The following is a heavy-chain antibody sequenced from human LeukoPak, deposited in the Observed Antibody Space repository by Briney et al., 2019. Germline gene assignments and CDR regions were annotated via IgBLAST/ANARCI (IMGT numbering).Heavy chain of an antibody. CDR3: ASSAAAGTFWFDP. CDR1: GGSIGSGVYY. D-gene: IGHD6-13*01. J-gene: IGHJ5*02. CDR2: IYYSGST. Sequence: SQTLSLTCTVSGGSIGSGVYYWSWIRQHPGKGLEWIGYIYYSGSTYYNPSLKSRVTISVDTSKNQFSLKLSSVTAADTAVYYCASSAAAGTFWFDPWGQGTLVTVSS. V-gene: IGHV4-31*03.